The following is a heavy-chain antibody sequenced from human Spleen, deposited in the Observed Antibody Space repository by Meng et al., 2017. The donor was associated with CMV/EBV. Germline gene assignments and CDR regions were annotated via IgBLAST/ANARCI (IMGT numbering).Heavy chain of an antibody. J-gene: IGHJ4*02. CDR3: ARYSGWYGVDY. CDR2: IYNSGST. D-gene: IGHD6-19*01. V-gene: IGHV4-61*01. Sequence: CTVSGGSVSSGSYYWSWIRQPPGKGLEWIGYIYNSGSTNYNPSLKSRVTISVDTSKNQFSLKLSSVTAADTAVYYCARYSGWYGVDYWGQGTLVTVSS. CDR1: GGSVSSGSYY.